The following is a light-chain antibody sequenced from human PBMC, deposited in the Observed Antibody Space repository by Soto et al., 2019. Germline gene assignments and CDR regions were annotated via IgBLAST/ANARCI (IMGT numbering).Light chain of an antibody. V-gene: IGKV3-20*01. CDR1: QSVSTY. J-gene: IGKJ2*01. Sequence: EIVLTQSPGTLSLSPGKRATLSCRASQSVSTYVAWHQHKPGQAPRLLIFGASSRATGIPDRFSGSGSGTDFTLTISRLEPEDFAVYYCQQYGSSPYTFGQGTKLEMK. CDR2: GAS. CDR3: QQYGSSPYT.